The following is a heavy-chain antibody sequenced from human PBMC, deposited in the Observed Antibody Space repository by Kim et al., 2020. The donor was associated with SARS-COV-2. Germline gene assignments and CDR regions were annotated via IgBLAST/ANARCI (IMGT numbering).Heavy chain of an antibody. CDR2: IDPSDSYT. Sequence: GESLKISCKGSGYSFTSYWISWVRQMPGKGLEWMGRIDPSDSYTNYSPSFQGHVTISADKSISTAYLQWSSLKASDTAMYYCARHPPGVQYFDWNYYHYGMDVWGQGTTVTVSS. V-gene: IGHV5-10-1*01. CDR1: GYSFTSYW. D-gene: IGHD3-9*01. CDR3: ARHPPGVQYFDWNYYHYGMDV. J-gene: IGHJ6*02.